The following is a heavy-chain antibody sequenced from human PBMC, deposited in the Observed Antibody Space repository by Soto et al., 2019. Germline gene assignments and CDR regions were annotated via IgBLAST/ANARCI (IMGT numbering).Heavy chain of an antibody. CDR3: AREGSVSSSDYYAYYYGMDV. Sequence: EGSLRLSCAASGFTFSNYDINWVRQAPGKGPEWISHISSSGGIIYYADSVKGRFTISRDNAKNSLYLQMNSLRGEDTAVYYCAREGSVSSSDYYAYYYGMDVWGQGTTVTVSS. CDR1: GFTFSNYD. D-gene: IGHD3-10*01. J-gene: IGHJ6*02. CDR2: ISSSGGII. V-gene: IGHV3-48*03.